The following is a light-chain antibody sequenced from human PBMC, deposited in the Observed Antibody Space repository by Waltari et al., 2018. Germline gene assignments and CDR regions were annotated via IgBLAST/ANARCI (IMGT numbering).Light chain of an antibody. Sequence: PCGGNNIGRKSVHWYQQKPGRAPVLVAYDNSVRPSGIPERFSGSNSGNTATLTINRVEAGDEADYFCQVWDSSTDSVVFGGGTKLAVL. CDR1: NIGRKS. CDR2: DNS. J-gene: IGLJ2*01. CDR3: QVWDSSTDSVV. V-gene: IGLV3-21*02.